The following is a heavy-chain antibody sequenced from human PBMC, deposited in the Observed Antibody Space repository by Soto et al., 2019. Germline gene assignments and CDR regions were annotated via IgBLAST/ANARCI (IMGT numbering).Heavy chain of an antibody. D-gene: IGHD7-27*01. V-gene: IGHV3-48*01. J-gene: IGHJ6*03. Sequence: EVQLVESGGGLVQPGGSLRLSCATSGFILSDCAMNWVRQAPGKGLEWVSYISSSSSVIDYADSVKGRLTVSRDNARNSLGLQMNSLRAEDTAVYYCARDLSWGSNWYYYMDVWGKGTTVTVSS. CDR2: ISSSSSVI. CDR1: GFILSDCA. CDR3: ARDLSWGSNWYYYMDV.